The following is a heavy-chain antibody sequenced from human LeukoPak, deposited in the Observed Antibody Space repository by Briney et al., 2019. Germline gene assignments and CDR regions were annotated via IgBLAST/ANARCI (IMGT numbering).Heavy chain of an antibody. V-gene: IGHV1-8*01. D-gene: IGHD3-22*01. J-gene: IGHJ6*02. CDR2: MNPNSGNT. CDR1: GYTFTSYD. Sequence: ASVKVSCKASGYTFTSYDINWVRQATGQGLEWMGWMNPNSGNTGYAQKFQGRVTMTRNTSISTAYMELSSLRSEDTAVYYCAIPYDSSGYYYGEDVWGQGTTVTVSS. CDR3: AIPYDSSGYYYGEDV.